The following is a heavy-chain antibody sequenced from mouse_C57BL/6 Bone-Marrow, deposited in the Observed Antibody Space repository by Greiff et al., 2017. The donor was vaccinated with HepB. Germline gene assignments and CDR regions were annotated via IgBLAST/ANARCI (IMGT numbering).Heavy chain of an antibody. J-gene: IGHJ4*01. CDR3: TREIVTTVRYAMDD. Sequence: VKLQESGAELVRPGASVTLSCKASGYTFTDYEMHWVKQTPVHGLEWIGAIDPETGGTAYNQKFKGKAILTADKSSSTAYMELRSLTSEDSAVYYCTREIVTTVRYAMDDWGQGTSVTVSS. CDR2: IDPETGGT. D-gene: IGHD1-1*01. CDR1: GYTFTDYE. V-gene: IGHV1-15*01.